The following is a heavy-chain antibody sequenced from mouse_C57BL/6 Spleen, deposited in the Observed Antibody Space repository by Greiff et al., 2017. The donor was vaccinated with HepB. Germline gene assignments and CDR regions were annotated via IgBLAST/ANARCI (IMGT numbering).Heavy chain of an antibody. CDR3: AKCRGQLIAMDY. CDR1: GFSLTSYG. Sequence: VKLMESGPGLVQPSQSLSITCTVSGFSLTSYGVHWVRQSPGKGLEWLGVIWRGGSTDYNAAFMSRLSITKDNSKSQVFFKMNSLQADDTAIYYCAKCRGQLIAMDYWGQGTSVTVSS. CDR2: IWRGGST. D-gene: IGHD3-2*02. J-gene: IGHJ4*01. V-gene: IGHV2-5*01.